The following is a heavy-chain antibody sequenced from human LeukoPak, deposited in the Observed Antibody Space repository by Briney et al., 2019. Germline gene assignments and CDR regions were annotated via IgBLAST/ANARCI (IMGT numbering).Heavy chain of an antibody. Sequence: SETLSLTCTVSGGSISSYYWSWIRQPPGKGLEWIGYIYYSGSTNYNPSLKSRVTISVDTSKNQYSLKLSSVTAADTAVYYCARDPGGYFDYWGQGTLVTVSS. CDR1: GGSISSYY. V-gene: IGHV4-59*01. CDR2: IYYSGST. CDR3: ARDPGGYFDY. J-gene: IGHJ4*02.